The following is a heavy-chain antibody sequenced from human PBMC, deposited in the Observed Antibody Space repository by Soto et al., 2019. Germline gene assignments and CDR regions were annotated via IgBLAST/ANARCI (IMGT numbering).Heavy chain of an antibody. CDR3: ARDTKQQLAYYYYGMDV. J-gene: IGHJ6*02. V-gene: IGHV3-11*01. D-gene: IGHD6-13*01. CDR2: ISSSGSTI. CDR1: GFTFSDYY. Sequence: GGSLRLSCAASGFTFSDYYMSWIRQAPGKGLEWVSYISSSGSTIYYADSVKGRFTISRDNAKNSLYLQMNSLRAEDTAVYYCARDTKQQLAYYYYGMDVWGQGTTVTVSS.